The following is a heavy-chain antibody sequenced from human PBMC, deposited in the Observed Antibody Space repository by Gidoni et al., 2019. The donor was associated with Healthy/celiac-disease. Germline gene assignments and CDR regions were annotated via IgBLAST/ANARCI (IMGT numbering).Heavy chain of an antibody. D-gene: IGHD3-22*01. CDR3: ARDLSFDSSGYIDY. V-gene: IGHV3-33*01. CDR1: GFTFRGYG. Sequence: QVQLVESGGGVVQPGRSLRLSCAASGFTFRGYGIHWVRQAPGRGLEWVAVIWYDGNNKYYAGSVKGRFTISRDNSKNTLYLQMNSLRAEDTAVYYCARDLSFDSSGYIDYWGQGALVTVSS. J-gene: IGHJ4*02. CDR2: IWYDGNNK.